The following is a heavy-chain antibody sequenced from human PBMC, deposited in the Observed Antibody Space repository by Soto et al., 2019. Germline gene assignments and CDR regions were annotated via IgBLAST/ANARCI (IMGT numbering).Heavy chain of an antibody. J-gene: IGHJ6*02. CDR3: ARDLWGYCGTDCYPLDV. V-gene: IGHV4-59*01. D-gene: IGHD2-21*02. CDR2: MYNTGST. Sequence: SETRCLPSSVSGGSISGNDSTCIRQPPGKGLEWIGYMYNTGSTVYNPSFKSRVTISVDTSKNQFSLKLNSVTAADTAVYYCARDLWGYCGTDCYPLDVWGQGTTVS. CDR1: GGSISGND.